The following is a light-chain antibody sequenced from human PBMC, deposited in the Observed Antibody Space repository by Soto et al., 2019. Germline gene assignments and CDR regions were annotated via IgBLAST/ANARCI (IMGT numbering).Light chain of an antibody. J-gene: IGKJ4*01. CDR2: GAS. CDR3: QQYNNWPLT. V-gene: IGKV3-15*01. CDR1: QSVGSN. Sequence: EIVMTQSPATLSVSPGERATLSCRASQSVGSNLAWYQQKPGQAPRLLIYGASTRATGIPARFSGSGSGTEFTLTLSSLQSEDFAVYYCQQYNNWPLTFGGGTKVEIK.